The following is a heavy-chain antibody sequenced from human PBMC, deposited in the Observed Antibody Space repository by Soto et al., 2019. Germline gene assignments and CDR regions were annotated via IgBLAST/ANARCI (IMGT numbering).Heavy chain of an antibody. J-gene: IGHJ6*02. D-gene: IGHD2-15*01. Sequence: PGGSLRLSCAASGFTFSSYAMHWVRQAPGKGLEWVAVISYDGSNKYYADSVKGRFTISRDNSKNTLYLQMNSLRAEDTAVYYCARDYCSGGSCYSEYYYGMDVWGQGTTVTSP. CDR1: GFTFSSYA. CDR2: ISYDGSNK. CDR3: ARDYCSGGSCYSEYYYGMDV. V-gene: IGHV3-30-3*01.